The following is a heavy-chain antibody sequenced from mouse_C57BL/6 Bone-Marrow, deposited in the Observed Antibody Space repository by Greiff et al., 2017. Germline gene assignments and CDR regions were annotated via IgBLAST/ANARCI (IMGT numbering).Heavy chain of an antibody. J-gene: IGHJ1*03. V-gene: IGHV1-50*01. Sequence: QVQLQQPGAELVKPGASVKLSCKASGYTFTSYWMQWVKQRPGQGLEWIGKIDPSDSYTNYNQKFKGKATLTVDTSSSTAYMQLSSLTSEDSAVSFCYSLYVGSSHWGFDVWGKGTTVTVSA. CDR3: YSLYVGSSHWGFDV. CDR1: GYTFTSYW. D-gene: IGHD1-1*01. CDR2: IDPSDSYT.